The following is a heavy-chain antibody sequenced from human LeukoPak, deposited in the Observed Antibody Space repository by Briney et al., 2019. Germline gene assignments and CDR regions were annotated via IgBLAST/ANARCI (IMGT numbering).Heavy chain of an antibody. CDR2: IWYDGSNK. D-gene: IGHD5-12*01. CDR3: ARIGVEMATTDAFDI. Sequence: RSLRLSCAASGFPFSSYGMHWVRQAPGKGLEWVAVIWYDGSNKYYADSVKGRFTISRDNSKNTLYLQMNSLRAEDTAVYYCARIGVEMATTDAFDIWGQGTMVTVSS. V-gene: IGHV3-33*01. J-gene: IGHJ3*02. CDR1: GFPFSSYG.